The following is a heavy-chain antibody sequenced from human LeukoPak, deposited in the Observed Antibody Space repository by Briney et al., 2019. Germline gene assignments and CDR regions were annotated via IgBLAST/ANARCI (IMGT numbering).Heavy chain of an antibody. J-gene: IGHJ4*02. CDR3: AKVAGDILTGYYNDLGY. V-gene: IGHV3-23*01. CDR1: GFTFSSYA. D-gene: IGHD3-9*01. CDR2: ISGSGGST. Sequence: PGGSLRLSCAASGFTFSSYAMSWVRQAPGKGPEWVSAISGSGGSTYYADSVKGRFTISRDSPKNTLYLQMNSLRAEDTAVYYCAKVAGDILTGYYNDLGYWGQGTLVTVSS.